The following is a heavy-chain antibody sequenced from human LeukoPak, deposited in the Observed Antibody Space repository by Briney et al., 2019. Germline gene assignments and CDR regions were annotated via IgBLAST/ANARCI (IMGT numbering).Heavy chain of an antibody. Sequence: GGSLRLSCAASGFTFSSYAMNWVRQAPGKGVEWGSYISSSSSTIYYADSVKGRFTISRDNAKNSLYLQMNSLRDEDTAVYYCAREVNYDSSGYYSYWGQGTLVTVSS. D-gene: IGHD3-22*01. CDR1: GFTFSSYA. CDR2: ISSSSSTI. J-gene: IGHJ4*02. CDR3: AREVNYDSSGYYSY. V-gene: IGHV3-48*02.